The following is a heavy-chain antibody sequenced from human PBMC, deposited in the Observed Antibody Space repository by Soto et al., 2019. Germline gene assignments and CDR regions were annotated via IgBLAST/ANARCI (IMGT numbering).Heavy chain of an antibody. CDR2: IIPIFGTA. V-gene: IGHV1-69*06. J-gene: IGHJ4*02. Sequence: ASVTVSCKASGGTFSSYAISWVRQAPGQGLEWMGGIIPIFGTANYAQKFQGRVTITADKSTSTAYMELSSLRSEDTAVYYCASIAVAGTGDYWGQGTLGTVSS. CDR3: ASIAVAGTGDY. CDR1: GGTFSSYA. D-gene: IGHD6-19*01.